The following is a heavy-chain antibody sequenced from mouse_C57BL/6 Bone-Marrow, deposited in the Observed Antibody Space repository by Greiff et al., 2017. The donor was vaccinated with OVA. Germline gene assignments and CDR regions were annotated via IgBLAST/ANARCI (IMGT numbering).Heavy chain of an antibody. CDR3: ASPSPDYDGYPWFAY. Sequence: EVQRVESVAELVRPGASVKLSCTASGFNIKNTYMHWVKQRPEQGLEWIGRIDPANGNTKYAPKFQGKATITADTSSNTAYLQLSSLTSEDTAIYYCASPSPDYDGYPWFAYWGQGTLVTVSA. CDR1: GFNIKNTY. J-gene: IGHJ3*01. D-gene: IGHD2-3*01. CDR2: IDPANGNT. V-gene: IGHV14-3*01.